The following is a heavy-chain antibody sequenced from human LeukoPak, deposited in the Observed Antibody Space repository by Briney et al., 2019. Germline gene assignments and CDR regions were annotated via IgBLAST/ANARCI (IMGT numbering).Heavy chain of an antibody. CDR2: IRYDGSRK. CDR1: GFIFSNYA. Sequence: GGSLRLSCAASGFIFSNYAMHWVRRAAGKGLEWVAYIRYDGSRKYYADSVNGRFTISRDNSKNTLYLQVHSLRGEDTAVYYCATETPDTSGSKLDYWGQGTLVTVSS. J-gene: IGHJ4*02. CDR3: ATETPDTSGSKLDY. V-gene: IGHV3-30*02. D-gene: IGHD3-22*01.